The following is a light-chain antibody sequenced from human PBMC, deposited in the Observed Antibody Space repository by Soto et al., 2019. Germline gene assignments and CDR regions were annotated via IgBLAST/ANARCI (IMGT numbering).Light chain of an antibody. CDR3: AAWDDSLNGPL. J-gene: IGLJ3*02. CDR1: SSNIGSYT. V-gene: IGLV1-44*01. CDR2: AND. Sequence: QSVLTQPPSAAGTPGQRVTISCSGSSSNIGSYTVNWYQQLPGTAPKLLIYANDQRPSGIPDRFSGSKSGTSASLAISGLQSEDEADYYCAAWDDSLNGPLFGGGTKLTVL.